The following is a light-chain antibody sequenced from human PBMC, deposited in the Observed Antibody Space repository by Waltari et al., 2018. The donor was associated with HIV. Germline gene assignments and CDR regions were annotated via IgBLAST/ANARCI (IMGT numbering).Light chain of an antibody. CDR2: EVD. V-gene: IGLV2-14*01. Sequence: SDLTQPASLSGFLGQSITISCTGGVIDAGLYNFISWYQQHADKVPKLFLYEVDTRASGIPGRFSGSKSGNTASLTISGLQIEDEGLYFCASYTADDTILFGGETTVTVL. CDR3: ASYTADDTIL. J-gene: IGLJ2*01. CDR1: VIDAGLYNF.